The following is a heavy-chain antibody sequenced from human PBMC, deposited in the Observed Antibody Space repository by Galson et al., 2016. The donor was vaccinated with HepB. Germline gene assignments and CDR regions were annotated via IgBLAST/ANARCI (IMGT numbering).Heavy chain of an antibody. CDR1: GLTVSANY. J-gene: IGHJ6*02. CDR2: IYSGGGR. D-gene: IGHD5-18*01. Sequence: RLSCAASGLTVSANYMSWVRQAPGKGLEWVSVIYSGGGRYYADFVKGRFPISRHNSNNTLYLQMNSLRPEDTAVYFCAVPRGYRYSMDVWGQGTTVTVSS. V-gene: IGHV3-53*04. CDR3: AVPRGYRYSMDV.